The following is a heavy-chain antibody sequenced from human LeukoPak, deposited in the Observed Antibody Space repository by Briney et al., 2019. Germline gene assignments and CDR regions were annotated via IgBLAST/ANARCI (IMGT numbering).Heavy chain of an antibody. CDR2: IFHSVNS. D-gene: IGHD4-17*01. CDR3: AXVTYVDDMXYQYFDY. J-gene: IGHJ4*02. Sequence: SETLSLTCAVSSYSISSGSYWGWIRQSPGKGLEWVGSIFHSVNSYYNPALKRRLTILGGTSKNQFSLKLTSVTAADTALYYCAXVTYVDDMXYQYFDYWGQGILVTVSS. CDR1: SYSISSGSY. V-gene: IGHV4-38-2*01.